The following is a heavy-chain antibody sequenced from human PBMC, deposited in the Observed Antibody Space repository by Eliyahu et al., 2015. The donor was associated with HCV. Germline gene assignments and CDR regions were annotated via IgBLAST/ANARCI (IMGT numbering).Heavy chain of an antibody. J-gene: IGHJ4*02. V-gene: IGHV3-30*18. CDR2: ISYDGNNK. CDR3: AKTEGAGEWGPFDY. CDR1: GFAFSRYG. Sequence: QVQLVESGGGVVQPGRSLRLSCAASGFAFSRYGMHWVRQAPGKGLEWVAVISYDGNNKYYGDSVKGRVTISRDNSKNTLYLEMNSPRAEDTAVYYCAKTEGAGEWGPFDYWGQGTLVTVSS. D-gene: IGHD3-16*01.